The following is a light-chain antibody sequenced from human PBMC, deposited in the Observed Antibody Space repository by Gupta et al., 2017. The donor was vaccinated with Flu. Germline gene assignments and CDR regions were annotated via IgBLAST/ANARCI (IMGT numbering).Light chain of an antibody. J-gene: IGKJ1*01. CDR1: QSISSW. CDR2: KAS. V-gene: IGKV1-5*03. CDR3: QEYSGYWA. Sequence: VGDRVTITCRASQSISSWLSWYQQKPGKAPKLLIYKASTLESGVPSRFSGSGFGTEFTLTISGLQPDDFATYYCQEYSGYWAFGQGTKVEIK.